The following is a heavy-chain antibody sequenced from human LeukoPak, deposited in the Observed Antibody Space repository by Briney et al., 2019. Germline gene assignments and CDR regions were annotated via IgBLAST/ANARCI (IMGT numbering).Heavy chain of an antibody. D-gene: IGHD3-16*02. CDR3: ARDIGRLASDY. V-gene: IGHV3-21*01. CDR2: ISSSSSYI. J-gene: IGHJ4*02. CDR1: GGSITSGGYY. Sequence: ETLSLTCTVSGGSITSGGYYWSWVRQAPGKGLEWVSSISSSSSYIYYADSVKGRFTISRDNAKNSLYLQMNSLRAEDTAVYYCARDIGRLASDYWGQGTLVTVSS.